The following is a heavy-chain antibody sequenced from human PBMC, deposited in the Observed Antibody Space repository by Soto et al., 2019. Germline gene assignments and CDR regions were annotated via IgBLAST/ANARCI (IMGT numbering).Heavy chain of an antibody. CDR1: GFTFSSFW. V-gene: IGHV3-74*01. J-gene: IGHJ6*02. CDR3: ARDKGPPLYYGMDV. Sequence: GGSLRLSCAGSGFTFSSFWMYWVRQTPGKGLVWVSLIKSDGITTYYADSVKGRFTISRDNAKNTLYLQMNSLRAEDTAVYYCARDKGPPLYYGMDVWGHGTTVTVSS. CDR2: IKSDGITT.